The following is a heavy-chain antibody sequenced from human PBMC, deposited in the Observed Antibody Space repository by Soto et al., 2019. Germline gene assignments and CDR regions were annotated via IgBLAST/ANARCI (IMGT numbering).Heavy chain of an antibody. Sequence: PGESLKNSCKGSGYSFTSYWIGWVRQMPGKGLEWMGIIYPGDSDTRYSPSFQGQVTISADKSISTAYLQWSSLKASDTAMYYCARVEGGSGSPFYFDYWGQGTLVTVSA. J-gene: IGHJ4*02. CDR2: IYPGDSDT. V-gene: IGHV5-51*01. CDR1: GYSFTSYW. D-gene: IGHD3-22*01. CDR3: ARVEGGSGSPFYFDY.